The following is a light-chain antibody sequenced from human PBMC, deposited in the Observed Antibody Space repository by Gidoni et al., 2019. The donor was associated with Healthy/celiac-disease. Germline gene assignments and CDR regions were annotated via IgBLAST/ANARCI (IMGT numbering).Light chain of an antibody. J-gene: IGKJ3*01. CDR3: QQYGSSRGFT. CDR2: GAS. CDR1: QSVSSSY. Sequence: EIVLTQSPGTLSLSPGERATLSCRASQSVSSSYLAWYQQKPGQAPRLLIYGASSRATGIPDRFSGSGSGTDCTLTISRLEPEDFAVYYCQQYGSSRGFTFGPXTKVDIK. V-gene: IGKV3-20*01.